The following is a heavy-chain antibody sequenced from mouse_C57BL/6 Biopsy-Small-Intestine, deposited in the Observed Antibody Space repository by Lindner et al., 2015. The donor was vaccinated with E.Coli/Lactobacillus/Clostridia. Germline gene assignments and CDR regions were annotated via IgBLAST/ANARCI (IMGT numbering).Heavy chain of an antibody. V-gene: IGHV1-4*01. J-gene: IGHJ2*01. D-gene: IGHD1-1*01. CDR2: INPSSDYT. CDR3: ARGGNYYGSPFDY. CDR1: GYTFTSYT. Sequence: VQLHESGAELARPGVSVKMSCKASGYTFTSYTIHWVKQRPGQGLEWIGYINPSSDYTKYNQNFKDRVTLTADKSSSSAYMQLSSLTSEDSAVYYCARGGNYYGSPFDYWGQGTTLTVSS.